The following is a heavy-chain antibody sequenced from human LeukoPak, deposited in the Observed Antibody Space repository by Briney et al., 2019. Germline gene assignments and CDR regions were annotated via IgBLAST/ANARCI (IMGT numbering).Heavy chain of an antibody. Sequence: SGTLSLTCAVSGVSISTGYWWSWVRQPPGERLEWIGEIHHSGSAAYNPSLKSRVIISVDKSKNQFSLNLNSVTAADTAVYYRVRNGDYSADYWGQGTLVTVSS. D-gene: IGHD4-17*01. CDR2: IHHSGSA. CDR3: VRNGDYSADY. V-gene: IGHV4-4*02. CDR1: GVSISTGYW. J-gene: IGHJ4*02.